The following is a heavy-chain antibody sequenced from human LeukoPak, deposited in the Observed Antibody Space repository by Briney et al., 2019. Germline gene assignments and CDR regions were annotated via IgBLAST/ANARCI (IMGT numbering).Heavy chain of an antibody. CDR2: IKQDGTEK. D-gene: IGHD1-1*01. CDR1: GFTYSSYW. Sequence: GGSLRLSCATSGFTYSSYWMRWVRQAPGKGLEWVAIIKQDGTEKHYVDSVKGRFTISRDNAKNSVYLQMNSLRAEDTAVYYCERDNVDNAWTGSLFDYWGQGTLVTVSS. V-gene: IGHV3-7*01. CDR3: ERDNVDNAWTGSLFDY. J-gene: IGHJ4*02.